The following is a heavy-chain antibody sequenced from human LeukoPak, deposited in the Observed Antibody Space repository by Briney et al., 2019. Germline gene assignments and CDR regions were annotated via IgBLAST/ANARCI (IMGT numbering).Heavy chain of an antibody. Sequence: GGSLRLSCAASGFTFSSYWMSWVRQAPGKGLEWVANIKQDGSEKYYVDSVKGRFTISRDNAKNSLYLQMNSLRAEDTVLYYCAKGSSGYFVDLWGQGTLVTVSS. CDR1: GFTFSSYW. CDR3: AKGSSGYFVDL. D-gene: IGHD3-22*01. V-gene: IGHV3-7*03. CDR2: IKQDGSEK. J-gene: IGHJ5*02.